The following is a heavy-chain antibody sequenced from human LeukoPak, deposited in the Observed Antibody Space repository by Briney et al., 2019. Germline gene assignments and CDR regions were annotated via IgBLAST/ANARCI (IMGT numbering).Heavy chain of an antibody. J-gene: IGHJ4*02. V-gene: IGHV1-69*04. D-gene: IGHD2-15*01. CDR2: IIPILGIA. CDR1: GGTFSSYA. CDR3: ARGAVVAAMGYLDY. Sequence: SVKVSCTASGGTFSSYAISWVRQAPGQGLEWMGRIIPILGIANYAQKFLGRVTITADKSTSTAYMELSSLRSEDTAVYYCARGAVVAAMGYLDYWGQGTLVTVSS.